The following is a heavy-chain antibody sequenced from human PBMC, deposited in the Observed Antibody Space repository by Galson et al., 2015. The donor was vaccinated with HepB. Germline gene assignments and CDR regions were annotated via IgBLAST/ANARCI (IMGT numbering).Heavy chain of an antibody. CDR1: GFTFSSYE. CDR3: AREGSYYFDY. V-gene: IGHV3-48*03. Sequence: SLRLSCAASGFTFSSYEMHWVRQAPGKGLEWVSYISSSGSTIYYADSVKGRFIISRDNAKNSLFLQMSSLRVEDTAVYYCAREGSYYFDYWGQGTLVTVSS. CDR2: ISSSGSTI. J-gene: IGHJ4*02.